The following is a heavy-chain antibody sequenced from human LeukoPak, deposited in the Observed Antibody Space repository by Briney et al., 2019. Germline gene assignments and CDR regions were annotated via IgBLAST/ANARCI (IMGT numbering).Heavy chain of an antibody. CDR1: GFSVSGYW. J-gene: IGHJ4*02. CDR3: AKDLGIVVVPAAYTGGDY. CDR2: IKQDGSEK. Sequence: PGGSLRLSCAVSGFSVSGYWMTWVRQAPGKGLEWVANIKQDGSEKYYVDSVKGRFTISRDNAKNSLYLQMNSLRAEDTAVYYCAKDLGIVVVPAAYTGGDYWGQGTLVTVSS. D-gene: IGHD2-2*01. V-gene: IGHV3-7*03.